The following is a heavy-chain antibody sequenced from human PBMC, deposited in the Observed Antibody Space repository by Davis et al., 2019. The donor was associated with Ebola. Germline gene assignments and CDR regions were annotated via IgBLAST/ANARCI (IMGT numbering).Heavy chain of an antibody. V-gene: IGHV3-20*01. D-gene: IGHD1-26*01. J-gene: IGHJ6*02. CDR1: GFTFSSYS. CDR2: INWNGGST. CDR3: ARSHRRSTYYYYGMDV. Sequence: GESLKISCAASGFTFSSYSMNWVRQAPGKGLEWVSGINWNGGSTGYADSVKGRFTISRDNAKNSLYLQMNSLRAEDTALYHCARSHRRSTYYYYGMDVWGQGTTVTVSS.